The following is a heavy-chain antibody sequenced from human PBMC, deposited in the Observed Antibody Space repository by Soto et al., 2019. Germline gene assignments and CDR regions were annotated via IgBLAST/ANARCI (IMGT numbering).Heavy chain of an antibody. D-gene: IGHD5-12*01. J-gene: IGHJ3*01. V-gene: IGHV3-48*03. CDR1: GFTFSDYE. Sequence: PGGSLRLSCAASGFTFSDYEMDWVRQAPGKGLEWVAYVSASGATIFYADSVKGRFIISRDNAESSLFLQMNSLRADDTAVYYCTIEKSVVNSGYDAFDVWGQGTMFTISS. CDR3: TIEKSVVNSGYDAFDV. CDR2: VSASGATI.